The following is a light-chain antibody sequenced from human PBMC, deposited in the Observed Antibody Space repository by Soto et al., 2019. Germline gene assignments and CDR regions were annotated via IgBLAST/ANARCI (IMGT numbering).Light chain of an antibody. J-gene: IGKJ1*01. Sequence: DIQMTQSTSTLSASVGDRVTITCRASQSVSTWLAWYQQKPGKAPKLLIYKASSLESGVPSRFSGSASGTEFTITISSLQPDDFATYYCQQYNTYVWTFGQGTKVEVK. CDR2: KAS. CDR1: QSVSTW. V-gene: IGKV1-5*03. CDR3: QQYNTYVWT.